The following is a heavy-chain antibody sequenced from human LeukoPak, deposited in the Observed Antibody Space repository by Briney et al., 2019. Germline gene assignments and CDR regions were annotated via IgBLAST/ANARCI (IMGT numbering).Heavy chain of an antibody. Sequence: GGSLRLSCAVSGFTFSSYAMSWVRQAPGKGLEWVSTISGSGGSTYYADSVKGRFTISRDNSENTLSLQMNSLRAEDTAVYYCAKSGGSGYSEYYYDYWGQGTLVTVSS. D-gene: IGHD3-22*01. J-gene: IGHJ4*02. CDR3: AKSGGSGYSEYYYDY. V-gene: IGHV3-23*01. CDR1: GFTFSSYA. CDR2: ISGSGGST.